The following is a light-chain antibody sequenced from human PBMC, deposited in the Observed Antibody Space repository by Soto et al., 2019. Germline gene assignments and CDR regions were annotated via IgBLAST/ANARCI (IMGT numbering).Light chain of an antibody. V-gene: IGLV1-44*01. CDR2: GNN. J-gene: IGLJ2*01. CDR3: AAWDGSLNNVL. CDR1: GSSIGTNT. Sequence: QSVLTQPPSASGTPGQRVTISCSGSGSSIGTNTVNWYRQLPGTAPKLLIYGNNQRPSGVPDRFSGSKSGTSASLAISGLQSEDEAEYYCAAWDGSLNNVLFGGGTKLTGL.